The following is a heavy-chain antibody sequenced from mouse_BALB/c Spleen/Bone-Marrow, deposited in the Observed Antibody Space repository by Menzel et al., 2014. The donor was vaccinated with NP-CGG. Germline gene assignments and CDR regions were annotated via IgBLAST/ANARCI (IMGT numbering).Heavy chain of an antibody. CDR2: IYPGSSDT. D-gene: IGHD3-1*01. V-gene: IGHV1-5*01. CDR1: GYTFSNYW. CDR3: TTLARNKFDY. J-gene: IGHJ2*01. Sequence: VQLQQSGTVPARLGAAVKMSCKASGYTFSNYWMHWVKQRPGQGLEWIGTIYPGSSDTTYNQKFKGKATLTAVTSTSTAYMELSSPTNEDSAVYYCTTLARNKFDYWGQGTTLTVSS.